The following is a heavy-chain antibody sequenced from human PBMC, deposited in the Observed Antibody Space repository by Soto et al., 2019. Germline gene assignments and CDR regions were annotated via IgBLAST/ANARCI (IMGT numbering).Heavy chain of an antibody. J-gene: IGHJ5*02. CDR1: GYTFTGYY. V-gene: IGHV1-2*02. Sequence: VKVSCKASGYTFTGYYMHWVRQAPGQGLEWMGWINPNSGGTNYAQKFQGRVTMTRDTYISTAYMELSRLRSDDTAVYYCARDRSHYYDSSGYYGYWFDPWGQGTLVTVSS. D-gene: IGHD3-22*01. CDR3: ARDRSHYYDSSGYYGYWFDP. CDR2: INPNSGGT.